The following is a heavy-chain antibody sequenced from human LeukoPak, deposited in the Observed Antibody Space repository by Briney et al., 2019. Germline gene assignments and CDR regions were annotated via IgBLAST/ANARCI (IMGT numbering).Heavy chain of an antibody. J-gene: IGHJ5*02. CDR1: AASISNYY. CDR2: ISTSGST. V-gene: IGHV4-4*09. Sequence: PSETLSLTCAVSAASISNYYWSWIRQAPGKGLEWIGYISTSGSTNYNPSLKSRVTISVDTSKNQFSLKLSSVTAADTAVYYCARGEDAIRFDPWGQGTLVTVSS. CDR3: ARGEDAIRFDP. D-gene: IGHD2-21*01.